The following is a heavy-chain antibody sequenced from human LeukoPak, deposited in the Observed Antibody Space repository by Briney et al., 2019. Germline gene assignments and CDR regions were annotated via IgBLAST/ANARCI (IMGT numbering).Heavy chain of an antibody. CDR1: GSTFTSYD. J-gene: IGHJ4*02. CDR3: ARSKGLRITIFGVLQKPFYY. D-gene: IGHD3-3*01. V-gene: IGHV1-8*01. CDR2: MNPNSGNT. Sequence: ASVKVSCKASGSTFTSYDINWVRQATGQGLEWMGWMNPNSGNTGYAQKFQGRVTMTRNTSISTAYMELSSLRSEDTAVYYCARSKGLRITIFGVLQKPFYYWGQGTLVTGSS.